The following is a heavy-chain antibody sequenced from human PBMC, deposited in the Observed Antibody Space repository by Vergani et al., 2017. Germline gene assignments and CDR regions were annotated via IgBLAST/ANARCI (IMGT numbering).Heavy chain of an antibody. V-gene: IGHV1-2*02. CDR3: ARDHCTSVNCYEYHYHGMDV. D-gene: IGHD2-2*01. CDR1: GYTFTTYY. J-gene: IGHJ6*02. Sequence: QVQLVQSGDEVRKPGASVKVSCKASGYTFTTYYVHWVRRAPGQGPEWIGWINPSSGDTEYAQKFQGRVTVTRETSLSAAYMELSRLRSDDTAVYYCARDHCTSVNCYEYHYHGMDVWGQGTTVTVSS. CDR2: INPSSGDT.